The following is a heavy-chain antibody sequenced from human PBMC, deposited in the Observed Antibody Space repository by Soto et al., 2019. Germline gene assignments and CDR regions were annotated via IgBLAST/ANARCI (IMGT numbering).Heavy chain of an antibody. Sequence: QVQLVESGGGVVQPGVSLRLSCTTSGFTFNTYGMYWVRQAPGKGLAWVAIIWYDGSNKYYGDSVKGRFTISRDNSKNTLYLQMNSLRAEDTALYYCARGDCTGAYCYSWPFNYGVDVWGQRTTVTVSS. D-gene: IGHD2-15*01. CDR3: ARGDCTGAYCYSWPFNYGVDV. V-gene: IGHV3-33*08. CDR1: GFTFNTYG. J-gene: IGHJ6*02. CDR2: IWYDGSNK.